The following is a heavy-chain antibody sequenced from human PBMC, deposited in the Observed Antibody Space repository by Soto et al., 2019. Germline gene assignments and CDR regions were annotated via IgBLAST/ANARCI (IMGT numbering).Heavy chain of an antibody. CDR2: TSVYNGDT. J-gene: IGHJ1*01. Sequence: ASVKVSCKASGYTFTSYSISWVRQAPGQGLQWMGWTSVYNGDTNYTQILQGRVTMTTDTSTSTAYMELRSLRSDDTAVYFCARSGYGGYAELYRGQGTLVTVSS. D-gene: IGHD5-12*01. CDR3: ARSGYGGYAELY. V-gene: IGHV1-18*04. CDR1: GYTFTSYS.